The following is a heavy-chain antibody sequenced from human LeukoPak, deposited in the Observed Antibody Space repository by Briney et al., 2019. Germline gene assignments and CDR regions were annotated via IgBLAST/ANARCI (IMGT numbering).Heavy chain of an antibody. CDR1: GFTFSGYA. V-gene: IGHV3-23*01. CDR3: AKPYSGSYKGYFDY. CDR2: ISGSGGST. J-gene: IGHJ4*02. Sequence: GGPLRLSCAASGFTFSGYAMTWVRQAPGKGLEWVSTISGSGGSTYHADSVKGRFTISRDNSKNTLYLQMNSLRAEDTAVYFCAKPYSGSYKGYFDYWGQGTLVTVSS. D-gene: IGHD1-26*01.